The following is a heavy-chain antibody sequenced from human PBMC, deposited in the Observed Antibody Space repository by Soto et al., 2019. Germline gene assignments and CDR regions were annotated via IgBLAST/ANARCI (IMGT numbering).Heavy chain of an antibody. CDR2: ISAYNGNT. J-gene: IGHJ4*02. D-gene: IGHD6-19*01. CDR1: GYTFTSYG. V-gene: IGHV1-18*01. CDR3: ARDNGIEVAGTLGY. Sequence: QVQLVQSGAEVKKPGASVKVSCKASGYTFTSYGISWVRQAPGQGLEWMGWISAYNGNTNYAQKLQGRVTMTTDTSTGTDYMELRCLRSDDTAVYYCARDNGIEVAGTLGYWGQGTLVTVSS.